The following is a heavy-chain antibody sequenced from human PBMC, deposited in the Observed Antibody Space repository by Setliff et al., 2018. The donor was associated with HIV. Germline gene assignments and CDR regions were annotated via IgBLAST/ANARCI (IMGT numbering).Heavy chain of an antibody. Sequence: ASVKVSCKASGYTFTDYYIHWVRQAPGQGLEWMGWINPNNGGRNYAQRFLGRVTMTRDTSISTAYMELNSLKTEDTALYFCLTDIRLQHMVRGILSLWGQGTLVTVSS. CDR2: INPNNGGR. D-gene: IGHD3-10*01. J-gene: IGHJ4*02. V-gene: IGHV1-2*02. CDR3: LTDIRLQHMVRGILSL. CDR1: GYTFTDYY.